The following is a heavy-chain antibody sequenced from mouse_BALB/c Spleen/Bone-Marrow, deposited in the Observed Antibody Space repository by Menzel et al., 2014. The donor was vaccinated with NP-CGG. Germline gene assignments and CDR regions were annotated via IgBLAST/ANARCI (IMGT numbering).Heavy chain of an antibody. CDR3: ARGGGFAF. CDR2: IFPGIGTT. CDR1: GFTFTSYW. V-gene: IGHV1S132*01. Sequence: LVESGTELVKPGASVKLSCKTSGFTFTSYWIQWVKQRPGQGLGWIGEIFPGIGTTSYNEKFKGKARLTIDTSSNTAYMELSSLTYEDSAVYFCARGGGFAFWGQGTLVTVSA. J-gene: IGHJ3*01.